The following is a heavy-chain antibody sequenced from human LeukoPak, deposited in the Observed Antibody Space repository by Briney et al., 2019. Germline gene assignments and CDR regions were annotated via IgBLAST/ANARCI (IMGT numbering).Heavy chain of an antibody. Sequence: GASVKVSCKASGYTFTSYYMHWVRQAPGQGLEWMGIINPSGGSTSYAQKFQGRVTMTRDMPTSTVYMELSSLRSEDTAVYYCARDGPPIAAADDYYMDVWGKGTTVTVSS. D-gene: IGHD6-13*01. CDR3: ARDGPPIAAADDYYMDV. V-gene: IGHV1-46*01. CDR1: GYTFTSYY. CDR2: INPSGGST. J-gene: IGHJ6*03.